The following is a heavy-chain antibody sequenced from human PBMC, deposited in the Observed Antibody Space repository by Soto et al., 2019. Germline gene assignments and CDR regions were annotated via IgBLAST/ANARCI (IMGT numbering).Heavy chain of an antibody. CDR2: INHSGST. D-gene: IGHD3-10*01. J-gene: IGHJ6*02. V-gene: IGHV4-34*01. Sequence: SETLSLTCAVYGGSFSGYYWSWIRQPPGKGLEWIGEINHSGSTNYNPSLKSRVTISVDTSKNQFSLKLSSVTAADTAVYYCARGRLLWFGELFSPAPYGVDVWGQGTTVT. CDR1: GGSFSGYY. CDR3: ARGRLLWFGELFSPAPYGVDV.